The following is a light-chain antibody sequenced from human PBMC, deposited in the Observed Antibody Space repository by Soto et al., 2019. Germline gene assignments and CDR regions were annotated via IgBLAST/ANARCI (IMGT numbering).Light chain of an antibody. CDR2: EVS. V-gene: IGLV2-14*01. CDR1: SSDVGDYNY. J-gene: IGLJ1*01. CDR3: SSYTSSSTLYV. Sequence: QSALTQPASVSGSPGQSITISCTGTSSDVGDYNYVSWYQQHPGKAPKLMIYEVSNRPSGVSNRFSGSKSGNTASLTISGLQAEDEADYSCSSYTSSSTLYVFGTGTKLTVL.